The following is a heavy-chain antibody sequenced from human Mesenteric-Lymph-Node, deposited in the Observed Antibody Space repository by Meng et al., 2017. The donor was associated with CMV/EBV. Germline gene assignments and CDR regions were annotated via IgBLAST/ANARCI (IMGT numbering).Heavy chain of an antibody. CDR3: GRGGQSSSRSSLPN. D-gene: IGHD6-13*01. CDR2: INQDGSEK. CDR1: GFTFSRYA. J-gene: IGHJ4*02. Sequence: GGSLRLSCAASGFTFSRYAMSWVRQAPGKGLEWVANINQDGSEKYYVDSVKGRFTISRDNAKNSLDLQMNSLRHEDTAVYYCGRGGQSSSRSSLPNWGQGTLVTVSS. V-gene: IGHV3-7*01.